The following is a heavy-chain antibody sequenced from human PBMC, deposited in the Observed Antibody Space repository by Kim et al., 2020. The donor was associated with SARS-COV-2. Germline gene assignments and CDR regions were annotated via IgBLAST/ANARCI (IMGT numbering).Heavy chain of an antibody. CDR3: AGTFYTTWSPILDY. Sequence: VSGRFTISRDNAKNSLLLQMNSLRGEDTTVYYCAGTFYTTWSPILDYWGQGTPVTVSS. D-gene: IGHD3-16*01. V-gene: IGHV3-11*01. J-gene: IGHJ4*02.